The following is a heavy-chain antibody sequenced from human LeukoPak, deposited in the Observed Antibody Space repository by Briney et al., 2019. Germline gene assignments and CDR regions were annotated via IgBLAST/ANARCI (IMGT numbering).Heavy chain of an antibody. CDR1: GGSISSSNYY. J-gene: IGHJ4*02. D-gene: IGHD1-26*01. V-gene: IGHV4-39*01. CDR2: IYYSGST. CDR3: ARVSGSSRNDY. Sequence: SETLSLTCTVSGGSISSSNYYWGWIRQPPGKGLEWIGSIYYSGSTYYNPSLKSRVTISADTSKNQVSLKLSSVTAADTAVYYCARVSGSSRNDYWGPGALVTVSS.